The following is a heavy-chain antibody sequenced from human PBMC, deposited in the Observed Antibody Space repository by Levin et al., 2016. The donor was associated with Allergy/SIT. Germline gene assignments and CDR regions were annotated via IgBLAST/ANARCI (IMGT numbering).Heavy chain of an antibody. CDR2: TYHRGRWSL. CDR1: GDSVSTTAAA. V-gene: IGHV6-1*01. CDR3: ARDRDYYGMDV. J-gene: IGHJ6*02. Sequence: SETLSLTCVISGDSVSTTAAAWNWIRQSPSRGLEWLGRTYHRGRWSLDYAESVKGRIIINADTAKNQFSLQLNSVTPEDTAVYYCARDRDYYGMDVWGQGTTVTVSS. D-gene: IGHD3-10*01.